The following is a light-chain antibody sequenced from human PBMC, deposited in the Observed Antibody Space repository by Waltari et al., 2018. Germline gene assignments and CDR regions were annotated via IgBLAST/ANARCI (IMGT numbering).Light chain of an antibody. J-gene: IGLJ2*01. CDR3: QAWDSNTLI. V-gene: IGLV3-1*01. Sequence: SYELIQLPSMSVSPGQTARITCSGDRLPYKYTCWYQQKPGQSPILVIYQNTKRPSGIPERFSASKSGNTATLTISGTQALDEAVYYCQAWDSNTLIFGGGTYLTVL. CDR2: QNT. CDR1: RLPYKY.